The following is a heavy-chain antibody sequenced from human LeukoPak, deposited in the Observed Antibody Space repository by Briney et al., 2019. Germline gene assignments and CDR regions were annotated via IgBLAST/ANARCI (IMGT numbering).Heavy chain of an antibody. CDR2: ISGSGGST. CDR3: AKVGDLITRIVVVRYGFDY. Sequence: GGSVRLSCAASGFTFSSYAMSWVRQAPGKGLEWVSDISGSGGSTYYADSVKGRFTISRDKSKNTLYLQMNSLRAEDTAVYYWAKVGDLITRIVVVRYGFDYWGQGTLVTVSS. CDR1: GFTFSSYA. J-gene: IGHJ4*02. V-gene: IGHV3-23*01. D-gene: IGHD3-22*01.